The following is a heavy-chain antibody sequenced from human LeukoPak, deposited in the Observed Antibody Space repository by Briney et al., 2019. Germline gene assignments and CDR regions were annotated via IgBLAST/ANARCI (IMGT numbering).Heavy chain of an antibody. CDR1: GGTFSSYT. V-gene: IGHV1-69*13. CDR3: ARVLRYCSGGNCYSGGLGYMDV. J-gene: IGHJ6*03. CDR2: IIPIFGTT. Sequence: GASVKVSCKSSGGTFSSYTITWLRQAPGQGLEWMGGIIPIFGTTNYAQKFQGRVTITADESTSTAYMELSSLRSDDTAVYYCARVLRYCSGGNCYSGGLGYMDVWGKGTTVTISS. D-gene: IGHD2-15*01.